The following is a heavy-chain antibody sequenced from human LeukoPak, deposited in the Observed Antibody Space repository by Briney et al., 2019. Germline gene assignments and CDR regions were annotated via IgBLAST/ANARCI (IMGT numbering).Heavy chain of an antibody. J-gene: IGHJ4*02. CDR2: ISGSGGST. CDR3: ANQISAARTY. Sequence: HSGGSLRLSCAASGFTFSSYSMNWVRQAPGKGLEWVSAISGSGGSTYYADSVKGRFTISRDNSKNTLYLQMNSLRAEDTAVYYCANQISAARTYWGQGTLVTVSS. CDR1: GFTFSSYS. V-gene: IGHV3-23*01. D-gene: IGHD6-6*01.